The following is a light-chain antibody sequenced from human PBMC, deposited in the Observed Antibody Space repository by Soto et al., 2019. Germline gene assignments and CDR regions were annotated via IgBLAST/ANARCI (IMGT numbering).Light chain of an antibody. Sequence: DIQMTQSPSSVSASVGDRVTITCRASPGISNCLAWYQQKPGKAPKFLIYAATSLLSGVPSRFSGSGSGTDFTLTISSLQPEDFDTYYCQQANSFSITFGGGTKVEIK. CDR1: PGISNC. CDR3: QQANSFSIT. J-gene: IGKJ4*01. V-gene: IGKV1-12*01. CDR2: AAT.